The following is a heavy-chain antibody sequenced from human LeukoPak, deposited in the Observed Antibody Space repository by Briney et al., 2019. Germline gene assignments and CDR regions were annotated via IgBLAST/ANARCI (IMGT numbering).Heavy chain of an antibody. CDR1: GFTYSSYA. D-gene: IGHD3-3*01. CDR3: ARNNDFWSGYYRDAFDI. V-gene: IGHV3-30-3*01. J-gene: IGHJ3*02. Sequence: GGSLRLSCAASGFTYSSYAMHWVRQAPGKGLEWVAVISYDGSNKYYADSVKGRFTISRDNSKNTLYLQMNSLRAEDTAVYYCARNNDFWSGYYRDAFDIWGQGTMVTVSS. CDR2: ISYDGSNK.